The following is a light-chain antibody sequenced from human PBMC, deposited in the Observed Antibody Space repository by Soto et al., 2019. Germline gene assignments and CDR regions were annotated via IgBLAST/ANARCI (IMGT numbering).Light chain of an antibody. CDR1: QSLRSRS. CDR2: GAS. V-gene: IGKV3D-20*02. J-gene: IGKJ5*01. CDR3: QQRNNWPIT. Sequence: IVLTQSPGTLSMSPGERATLSCRASQSLRSRSLAWYQQKHGQAPRVXISGASNRDAEIPDRVSGSGAWTDFTLTINILEPEDFAVYYCQQRNNWPITFGQGTRLEIK.